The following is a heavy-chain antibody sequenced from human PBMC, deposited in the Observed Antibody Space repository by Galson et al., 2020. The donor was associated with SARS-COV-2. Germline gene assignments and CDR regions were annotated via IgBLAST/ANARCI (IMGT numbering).Heavy chain of an antibody. D-gene: IGHD3-16*01. V-gene: IGHV1-8*01. CDR3: AREGGPNAFDM. J-gene: IGHJ3*02. Sequence: ASVKVSCMTSGYTHISYNINWVRQAPGQGLEWVGWMDPNSGKAGSSQKFQGRVTMTSTTSISTASMELSSLRSEDTAVYYCAREGGPNAFDMWGQGTLVIVSS. CDR2: MDPNSGKA. CDR1: GYTHISYN.